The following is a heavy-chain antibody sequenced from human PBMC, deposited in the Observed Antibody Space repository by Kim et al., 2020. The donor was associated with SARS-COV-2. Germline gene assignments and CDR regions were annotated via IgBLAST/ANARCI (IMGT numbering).Heavy chain of an antibody. D-gene: IGHD2-15*01. CDR2: K. CDR3: ARERGYIVLAY. Sequence: KYYADSVKGRFTISRDNSKNTLYLQMNSLRAEDTAVYYCARERGYIVLAYWGQGTLVTVSS. V-gene: IGHV3-30*01. J-gene: IGHJ4*02.